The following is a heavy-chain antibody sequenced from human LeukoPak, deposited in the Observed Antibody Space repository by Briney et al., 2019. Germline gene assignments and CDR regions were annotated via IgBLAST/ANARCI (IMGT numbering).Heavy chain of an antibody. CDR2: IDPSDSYT. V-gene: IGHV5-10-1*01. Sequence: GESLKISSKGSGYSFTSYWISWVRQMPGKGLEWMGRIDPSDSYTNYSPSSQGHVTISADKSISTAYLQWSSLKASDTAMYYCATPQLAAAGIDSGWGQGTLVTVSS. D-gene: IGHD6-13*01. J-gene: IGHJ4*02. CDR1: GYSFTSYW. CDR3: ATPQLAAAGIDSG.